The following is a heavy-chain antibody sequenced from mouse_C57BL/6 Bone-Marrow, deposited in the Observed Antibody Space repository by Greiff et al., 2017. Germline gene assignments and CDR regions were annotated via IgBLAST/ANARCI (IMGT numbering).Heavy chain of an antibody. CDR2: IDPENGYT. J-gene: IGHJ3*01. V-gene: IGHV14-4*01. Sequence: EVQLQQSGAELVRPGASVKLSCTASGFNIKDYYMHWVKQRPEQGLEWIGWIDPENGYTKYASKFKGKATITADTSSNTAYLQLSSLTSEDTAVYYSTTRWERFAYWGQGTLVTVSA. CDR1: GFNIKDYY. D-gene: IGHD1-1*02. CDR3: TTRWERFAY.